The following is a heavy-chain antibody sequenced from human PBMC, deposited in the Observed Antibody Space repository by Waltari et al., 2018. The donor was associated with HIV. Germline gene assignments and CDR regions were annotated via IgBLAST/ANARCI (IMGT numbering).Heavy chain of an antibody. CDR1: RVPFSRQW. CDR3: ARGGFYGSGSKVN. V-gene: IGHV3-7*04. D-gene: IGHD3-10*01. CDR2: TKQDGSEK. Sequence: EVQLVESGGGLVQPGGSLRVSCAASRVPFSRQWMRRVRLAQGKGLEGLANTKQDGSEKYYWDSVNGRFTISKDNAENSLYLQMNILRAEDTAVYYCARGGFYGSGSKVNWGQGTLVTVSS. J-gene: IGHJ4*02.